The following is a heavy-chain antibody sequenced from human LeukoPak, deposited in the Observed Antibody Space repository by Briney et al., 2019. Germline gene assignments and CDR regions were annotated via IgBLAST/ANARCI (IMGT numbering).Heavy chain of an antibody. CDR2: IRSKTDGCTT. Sequence: GGSLRLSCVASGFTLKNAWMSWVRQAPGKGLEWVGRIRSKTDGCTTDYAAPVKGRFTISRDDSKNTLYLQMNSLKTEDTAVYYCTTGTEQQWLSLDYWGQGTLVTVSS. J-gene: IGHJ4*02. CDR1: GFTLKNAW. V-gene: IGHV3-15*01. CDR3: TTGTEQQWLSLDY. D-gene: IGHD6-19*01.